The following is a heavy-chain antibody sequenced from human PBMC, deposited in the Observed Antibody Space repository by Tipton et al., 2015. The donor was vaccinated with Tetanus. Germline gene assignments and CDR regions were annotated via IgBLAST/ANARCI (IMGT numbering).Heavy chain of an antibody. J-gene: IGHJ4*02. V-gene: IGHV4-59*01. Sequence: TLSLTCTVSGGSISSYYWTWIRQPPGTGLEWIGYVHYSGSTNYSPSLRSRVTLSVDTSKNQFSLKLSSVTAADTAVYYCARTQGRALIVYWGEGSLVTV. CDR3: ARTQGRALIVY. CDR1: GGSISSYY. CDR2: VHYSGST. D-gene: IGHD2-15*01.